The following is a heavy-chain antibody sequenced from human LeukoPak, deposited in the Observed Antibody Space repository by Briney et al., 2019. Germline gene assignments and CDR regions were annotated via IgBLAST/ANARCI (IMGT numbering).Heavy chain of an antibody. CDR2: IRYDRSNK. CDR3: AKVGHYSSSWDFDY. V-gene: IGHV3-30*02. Sequence: GGSLRLSCAASGFTFSSYGMHWVRQAPGKGLEWVAFIRYDRSNKYYADSVKGRFTISRDNSKNTLYLQMNSLRAEDTAVYYCAKVGHYSSSWDFDYWGQGTLVTVSS. CDR1: GFTFSSYG. D-gene: IGHD6-13*01. J-gene: IGHJ4*02.